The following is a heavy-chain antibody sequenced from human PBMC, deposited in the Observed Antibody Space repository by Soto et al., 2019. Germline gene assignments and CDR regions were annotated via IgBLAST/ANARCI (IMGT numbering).Heavy chain of an antibody. V-gene: IGHV4-4*02. CDR2: IFHSGST. Sequence: SETLSLTCVVSGGSISDSDWWSWVRQPPGKGLEWIGEIFHSGSTNYNPSLKSRVTMSVDKSKNQFSLRLTSLTAADTAVYFCAREIVTAGGNNYFDPWGPGTLVTVS. D-gene: IGHD2-21*02. CDR3: AREIVTAGGNNYFDP. J-gene: IGHJ5*02. CDR1: GGSISDSDW.